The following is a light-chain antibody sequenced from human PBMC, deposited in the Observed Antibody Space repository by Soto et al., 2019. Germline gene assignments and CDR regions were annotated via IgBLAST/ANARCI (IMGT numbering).Light chain of an antibody. J-gene: IGKJ2*01. Sequence: DIVMTQSPDSLAVSLGERATINCKSSQSVLYSSNNKDYLFWYQQKPGQPPKLLIYWASTRESGVPDRFSGSGSGTDFTLTISSLLAEDVAVYYCQQYYSTPYTFGQGTKVEIK. CDR2: WAS. V-gene: IGKV4-1*01. CDR1: QSVLYSSNNKDY. CDR3: QQYYSTPYT.